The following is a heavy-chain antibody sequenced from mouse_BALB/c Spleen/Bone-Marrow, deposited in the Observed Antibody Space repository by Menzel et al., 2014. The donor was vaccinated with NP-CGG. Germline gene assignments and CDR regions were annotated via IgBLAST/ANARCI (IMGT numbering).Heavy chain of an antibody. CDR2: INPDSSTK. CDR1: GFDFSGYW. D-gene: IGHD1-1*01. J-gene: IGHJ1*01. CDR3: ARLNYYGSLFV. Sequence: EVKLMESGGGLVQPGGSLKLSCAASGFDFSGYWMSWVRQAPGKGLEWIGEINPDSSTKNYTPSLKDKFIISRDNAKNTLYLQINKVRSEDTALYYCARLNYYGSLFVWGAGTTVTSSS. V-gene: IGHV4-1*02.